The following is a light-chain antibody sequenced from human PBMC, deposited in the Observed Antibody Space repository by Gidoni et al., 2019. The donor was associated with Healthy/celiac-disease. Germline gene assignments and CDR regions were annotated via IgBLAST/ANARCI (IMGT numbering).Light chain of an antibody. CDR2: RNN. CDR1: SSNIGSNY. J-gene: IGLJ2*01. V-gene: IGLV1-47*01. Sequence: QSVLTQPPSASGTPGQRVPLSCSGSSSNIGSNYVYWYQQLPGTAHKLLIYRNNQRPSGVPVRFSGSKSGTSASLAISGLRSEDEADYYCAAWDDSLSGLHVVFGGGTKLTVL. CDR3: AAWDDSLSGLHVV.